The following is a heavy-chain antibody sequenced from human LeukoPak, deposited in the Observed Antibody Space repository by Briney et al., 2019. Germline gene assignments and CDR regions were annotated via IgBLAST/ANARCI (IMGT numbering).Heavy chain of an antibody. CDR2: ISCTSGTI. Sequence: GGSLRLSCAASGFTFSNYAMSWVRQAPGKGLEWVSGISCTSGTINYAAPVKGRFTISRDNSKNTLYLQMNSLRVDDMAVYYCAKRLGDPRAFDYWGQGTLVTVSS. V-gene: IGHV3-23*01. J-gene: IGHJ4*02. D-gene: IGHD2-21*02. CDR1: GFTFSNYA. CDR3: AKRLGDPRAFDY.